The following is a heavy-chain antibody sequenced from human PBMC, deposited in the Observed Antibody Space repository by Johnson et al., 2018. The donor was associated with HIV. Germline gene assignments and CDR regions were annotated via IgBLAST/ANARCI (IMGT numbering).Heavy chain of an antibody. D-gene: IGHD3-9*01. CDR3: ARDDILTGYYDAFDI. CDR2: ITWNSHKL. V-gene: IGHV3-9*01. CDR1: GFTFDDSA. Sequence: VQLVESGGGVVEPGRSLRLPCAVSGFTFDDSAMNWVRQAPGKGLEWVSSITWNSHKLRCADSVNGRFTISRDNSKNTLYLQMNSLRAEDTAVYYCARDDILTGYYDAFDIWGQGTMVTVSS. J-gene: IGHJ3*02.